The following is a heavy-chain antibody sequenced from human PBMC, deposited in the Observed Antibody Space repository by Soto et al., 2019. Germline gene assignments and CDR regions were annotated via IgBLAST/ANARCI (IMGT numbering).Heavy chain of an antibody. D-gene: IGHD4-4*01. CDR3: GRRVYRNWYPFFLEY. Sequence: PEETLSLTCTVSGGSISSYYWSWIRQPPGKGLEWIGYIYYSGSINYSPSLKSRVSISVDTSKNQVSLKVHSVTAADPAVYNCGRRVYRNWYPFFLEYWGQGTQVTVSA. J-gene: IGHJ4*02. CDR2: IYYSGSI. V-gene: IGHV4-59*01. CDR1: GGSISSYY.